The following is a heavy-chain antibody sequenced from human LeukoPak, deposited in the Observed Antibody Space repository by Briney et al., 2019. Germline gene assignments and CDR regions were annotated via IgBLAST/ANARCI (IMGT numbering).Heavy chain of an antibody. CDR1: GGSFSGYY. J-gene: IGHJ6*02. Sequence: SETLSLTCAVYGGSFSGYYWSWIRQPPGKGLEWIGEINHSGSTNYNPSLKSRVTISVDTSKNQFSLKLSSVTAADTAVYYCARGPATIFGVVIHYGMDVWGQGTTVTVSS. V-gene: IGHV4-34*01. D-gene: IGHD3-3*01. CDR2: INHSGST. CDR3: ARGPATIFGVVIHYGMDV.